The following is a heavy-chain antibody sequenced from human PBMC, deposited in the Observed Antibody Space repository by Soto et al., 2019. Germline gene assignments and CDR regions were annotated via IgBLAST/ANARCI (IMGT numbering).Heavy chain of an antibody. V-gene: IGHV5-51*01. CDR3: ARGGYSGYDWAGYYGMDV. J-gene: IGHJ6*02. Sequence: PGESLKISCKGSGYNFPTHWVGWVRQVPGKGLEWMGIIYPGDSDTSYSPSFQGQVTISADKSISTAYLQWSSLKASDTAMYYCARGGYSGYDWAGYYGMDVWGQGTTVTVSS. CDR2: IYPGDSDT. D-gene: IGHD5-12*01. CDR1: GYNFPTHW.